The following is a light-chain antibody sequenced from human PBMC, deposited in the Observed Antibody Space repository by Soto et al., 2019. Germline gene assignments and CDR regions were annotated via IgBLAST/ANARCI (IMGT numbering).Light chain of an antibody. Sequence: GDRVTISCRASQSISGYLNWYQQKPGKAPNLLIFDASSLQSGVPSRFSGRGSGAEYTLTISSLQPEDFATYYCQQSYTTPRTFGQGTKVDIK. CDR1: QSISGY. CDR2: DAS. CDR3: QQSYTTPRT. J-gene: IGKJ1*01. V-gene: IGKV1-39*01.